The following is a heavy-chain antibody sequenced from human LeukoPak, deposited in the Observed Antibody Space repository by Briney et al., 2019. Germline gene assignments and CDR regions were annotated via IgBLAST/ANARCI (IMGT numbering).Heavy chain of an antibody. V-gene: IGHV1-69*04. CDR3: ARELVRSWFDP. CDR1: GGTFSSYA. Sequence: SVKVSCKASGGTFSSYAISWVRQAPGQGLEWMGRIIPILSIANYAQKFQGRVTITADKSTSTAYMELSSLRSEDTAVYYCARELVRSWFDPWGQGTLVTVSS. D-gene: IGHD1-26*01. J-gene: IGHJ5*02. CDR2: IIPILSIA.